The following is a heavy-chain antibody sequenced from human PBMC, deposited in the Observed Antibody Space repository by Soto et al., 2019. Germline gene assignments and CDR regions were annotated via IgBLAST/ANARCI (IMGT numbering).Heavy chain of an antibody. Sequence: PGGSLRLSXAASGFTFSSYDMHWVRQATGKGLEWVSAIGTAGDTYYPGSVKGRFTISRENAKNSLYLQMNSLRAGDTAVYYCARGHRRYCSGGSCYSFDYWGQGTLVTVSS. D-gene: IGHD2-15*01. CDR2: IGTAGDT. CDR3: ARGHRRYCSGGSCYSFDY. J-gene: IGHJ4*02. V-gene: IGHV3-13*01. CDR1: GFTFSSYD.